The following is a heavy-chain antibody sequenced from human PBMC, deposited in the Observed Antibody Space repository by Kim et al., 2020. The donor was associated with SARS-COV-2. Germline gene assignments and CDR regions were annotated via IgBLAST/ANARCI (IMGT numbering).Heavy chain of an antibody. Sequence: ASVKVSCKASGYTFTSYDINWVRQATGQGLEWMGWMNPNSGNTGYAQKFQGRVTMTRNTSISTAYMELSSLRSEDTAVYYCARGEAIYYYYGMDVWGQGTTVTVSS. CDR1: GYTFTSYD. V-gene: IGHV1-8*01. D-gene: IGHD3-3*01. CDR3: ARGEAIYYYYGMDV. CDR2: MNPNSGNT. J-gene: IGHJ6*02.